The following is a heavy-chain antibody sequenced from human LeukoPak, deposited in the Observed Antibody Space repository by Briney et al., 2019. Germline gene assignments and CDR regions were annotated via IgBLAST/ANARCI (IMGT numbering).Heavy chain of an antibody. CDR3: ARSWGGRRWYYFDY. J-gene: IGHJ4*02. CDR1: GYDFTNYW. CDR2: IYPADSET. V-gene: IGHV5-51*03. Sequence: GESLKISCKCSGYDFTNYWIGWVRQTPGKGLEWMGIIYPADSETRYTPLFQRHVNITADKSGSTAYLQWSSLKGSDTAMYYCARSWGGRRWYYFDYWGQGTLVTVSS. D-gene: IGHD2-15*01.